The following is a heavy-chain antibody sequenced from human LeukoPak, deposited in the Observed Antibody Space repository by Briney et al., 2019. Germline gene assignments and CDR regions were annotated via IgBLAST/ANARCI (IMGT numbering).Heavy chain of an antibody. CDR3: AKDLLYSGSFDY. D-gene: IGHD1-26*01. CDR1: GFTFSSYA. V-gene: IGHV3-23*01. Sequence: GGSLRLSCAASGFTFSSYAMSWVRQAPGKGLEWVSAISGSGGSTYYADSVRGRFTISRDNSKNTLYLQMNSLRAEDTAVYYCAKDLLYSGSFDYWGQGTLVTVSS. CDR2: ISGSGGST. J-gene: IGHJ4*02.